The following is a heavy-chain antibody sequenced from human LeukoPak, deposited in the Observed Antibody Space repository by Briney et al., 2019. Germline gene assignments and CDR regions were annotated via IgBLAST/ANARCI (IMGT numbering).Heavy chain of an antibody. CDR2: ISGSGGST. D-gene: IGHD4-17*01. J-gene: IGHJ4*02. V-gene: IGHV3-23*01. Sequence: GSLRLSCAASGFTFSSYAMSWVRQAPGKGLEWVSAISGSGGSTYYADSVRGRFTISRDNSKNTLYLQMNSLRAEDTAVYYCAKVQRTVTTPQTFDYWGQGTLVTVSS. CDR1: GFTFSSYA. CDR3: AKVQRTVTTPQTFDY.